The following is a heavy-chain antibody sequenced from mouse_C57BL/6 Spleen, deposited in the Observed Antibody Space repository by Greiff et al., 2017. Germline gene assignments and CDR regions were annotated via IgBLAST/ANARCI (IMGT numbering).Heavy chain of an antibody. D-gene: IGHD2-5*01. CDR1: GFSLTSYG. J-gene: IGHJ2*01. CDR3: ARQSNWNYFDY. V-gene: IGHV2-2*01. CDR2: IWSGGST. Sequence: QVQLKQSGPGLVQPSQSLSITCTVSGFSLTSYGVHWVRQSPGKGLEWLGVIWSGGSTDYNAAFISRLSFSKDNSKSQVFFKMNSLQADDTAIYYCARQSNWNYFDYWGQGTTLKVSS.